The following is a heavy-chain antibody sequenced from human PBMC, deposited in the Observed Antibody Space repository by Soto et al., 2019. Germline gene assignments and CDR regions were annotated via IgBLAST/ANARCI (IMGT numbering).Heavy chain of an antibody. D-gene: IGHD3-22*01. J-gene: IGHJ1*01. CDR2: ISSSSSTT. V-gene: IGHV3-48*01. CDR3: ARDRVESGYPEYFQH. CDR1: GFTFSSYS. Sequence: GGSLRLSCAAAGFTFSSYSMNWVRQAPGKGLEWGSYISSSSSTTYYADSVKGRFTISRDNSKNTLYLQMNSLRAEDTAVYYCARDRVESGYPEYFQHWGQGTLVTVSS.